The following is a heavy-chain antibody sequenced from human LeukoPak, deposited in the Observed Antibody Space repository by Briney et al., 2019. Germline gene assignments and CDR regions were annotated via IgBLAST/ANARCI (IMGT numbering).Heavy chain of an antibody. Sequence: GRSLRLSCAASGFTFSNYAMHWARQAPGKGLEWVATISDAARNQYYAASVKGRFSISRDNSKNTLFLQMNSLRPEDTAVYYCARSTGDFDHWGQGTLVTVSS. CDR3: ARSTGDFDH. V-gene: IGHV3-30*04. CDR2: ISDAARNQ. CDR1: GFTFSNYA. D-gene: IGHD3-9*01. J-gene: IGHJ4*02.